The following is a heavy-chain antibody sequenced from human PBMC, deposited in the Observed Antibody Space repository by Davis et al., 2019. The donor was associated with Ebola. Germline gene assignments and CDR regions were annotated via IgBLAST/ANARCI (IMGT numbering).Heavy chain of an antibody. CDR1: GFTFGSYS. CDR3: ARVYDPYYYYGMDV. V-gene: IGHV3-7*03. CDR2: IKQDGSEK. D-gene: IGHD3-22*01. Sequence: GESLKISCAASGFTFGSYSMNWVRQAPGKGLEWVANIKQDGSEKYYVDSVKGRFTISRDNAKNSLYLQMNSLRAEDTAVYYCARVYDPYYYYGMDVWGQGTTVTVSS. J-gene: IGHJ6*02.